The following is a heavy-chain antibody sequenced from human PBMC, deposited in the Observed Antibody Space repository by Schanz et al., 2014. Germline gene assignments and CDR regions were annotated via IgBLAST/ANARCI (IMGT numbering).Heavy chain of an antibody. CDR3: ARSGTTNFDY. D-gene: IGHD1-7*01. CDR2: VYMSAAST. Sequence: EVQLVESGGGLVKPGGSLRLSCAVSGFTVSSNYMSWVRQAPGKGLEWVSTVYMSAASTRYADSVKGRFTISRDNSKNTLYLQMNSLRAEDTAVYYCARSGTTNFDYWGQGTQVTVSS. J-gene: IGHJ4*02. V-gene: IGHV3-66*01. CDR1: GFTVSSNY.